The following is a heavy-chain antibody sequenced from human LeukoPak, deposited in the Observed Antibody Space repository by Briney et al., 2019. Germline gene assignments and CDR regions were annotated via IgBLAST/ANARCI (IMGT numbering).Heavy chain of an antibody. D-gene: IGHD2-8*01. V-gene: IGHV3-48*01. CDR2: ISSSSSTI. CDR3: AILYPPIYGQSGY. Sequence: PGGSLRLSCAASGFTFSSYSMNWVRQAPGKGLEWVSYISSSSSTIYYADSVKGRFTISRDNAKNSLYLQMNSLRAEDTAVYYCAILYPPIYGQSGYWGQGTLVIVSS. J-gene: IGHJ4*02. CDR1: GFTFSSYS.